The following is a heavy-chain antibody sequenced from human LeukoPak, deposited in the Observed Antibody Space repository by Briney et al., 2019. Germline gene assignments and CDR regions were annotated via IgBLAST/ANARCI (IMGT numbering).Heavy chain of an antibody. D-gene: IGHD1-7*01. CDR2: IYHSGST. CDR1: GGSISSSSYY. J-gene: IGHJ4*02. CDR3: ARPSTGTTTGFDY. Sequence: SETLSLTCTVSGGSISSSSYYWGWIRQPPGKGLEWIGSIYHSGSTYYNPSLKSRVTISVDTSKNQFSLKLSSVTAADTAVYYCARPSTGTTTGFDYWGQGTLVTVSS. V-gene: IGHV4-39*01.